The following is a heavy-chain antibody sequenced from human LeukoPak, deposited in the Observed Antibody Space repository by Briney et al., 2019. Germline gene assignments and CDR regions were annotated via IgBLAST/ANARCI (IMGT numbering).Heavy chain of an antibody. CDR1: GGSFSGYY. V-gene: IGHV4-34*09. CDR3: ARCSGSYDY. CDR2: IYYSGST. Sequence: SETLSLTCAVYGGSFSGYYWSWLRQPPGKGLEWIGYIYYSGSTYYNPSLKSRVTISVDTSKNQFSLKLSSVTAADTAVYYCARCSGSYDYWGQGTLVTVSS. J-gene: IGHJ4*02. D-gene: IGHD3-10*02.